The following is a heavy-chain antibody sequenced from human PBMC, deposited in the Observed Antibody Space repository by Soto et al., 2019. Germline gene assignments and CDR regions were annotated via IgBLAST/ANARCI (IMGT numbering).Heavy chain of an antibody. D-gene: IGHD2-2*01. CDR3: ARGNDIVVVPAASYGMDV. CDR1: GYTFTSYA. CDR2: INAGNGNT. Sequence: ASVKVSCKASGYTFTSYAMHWVRQAPGQRLEWMGWINAGNGNTKYSQKFQGRVTITTDKSTSTAYMELSSLRSEDTAVYYCARGNDIVVVPAASYGMDVWGQGTTVTVSS. V-gene: IGHV1-3*01. J-gene: IGHJ6*02.